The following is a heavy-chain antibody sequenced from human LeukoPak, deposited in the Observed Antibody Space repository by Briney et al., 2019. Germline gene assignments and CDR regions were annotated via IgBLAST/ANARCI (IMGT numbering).Heavy chain of an antibody. CDR3: ARWPPFDY. CDR1: GGSFSGYY. J-gene: IGHJ4*02. CDR2: INHSGST. Sequence: SETPSLTCAVYGGSFSGYYWSWIRQPPGKGLEWIGEINHSGSTNYNPSLKSRVTISVDTSKNQFSLKLSSVTAADTAVYYCARWPPFDYWGQGTLVTVSS. V-gene: IGHV4-34*01.